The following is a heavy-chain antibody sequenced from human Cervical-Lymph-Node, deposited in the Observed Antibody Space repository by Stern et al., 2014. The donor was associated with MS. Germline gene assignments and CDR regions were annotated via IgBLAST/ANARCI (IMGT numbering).Heavy chain of an antibody. J-gene: IGHJ4*02. V-gene: IGHV4-59*01. CDR3: ARGRGSI. CDR1: NGSLSSYY. Sequence: QLQLQESGPGLVKPAETLSLTCTVSNGSLSSYYWSWIRQSPGKGLEWIGYVYYSGNTNYNPSLRSRVTISVDTSMNEFSLKLSSVTAADTAVYFCARGRGSIWGQGIVVTVSS. D-gene: IGHD3-3*01. CDR2: VYYSGNT.